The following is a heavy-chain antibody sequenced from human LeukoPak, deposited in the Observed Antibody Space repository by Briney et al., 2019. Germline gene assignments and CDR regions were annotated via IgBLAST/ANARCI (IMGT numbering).Heavy chain of an antibody. J-gene: IGHJ4*02. CDR3: AGVRADREGYFDY. V-gene: IGHV3-11*01. Sequence: PGGSLRLSCAASGFTFSDYYMSWIRQAPGKGLEWVSYISSSGSTIYYADSVKGRFTISRGNAKNSLYLQMNSLRAEDTAVYYCAGVRADREGYFDYWGQGTLVTVSS. D-gene: IGHD6-19*01. CDR2: ISSSGSTI. CDR1: GFTFSDYY.